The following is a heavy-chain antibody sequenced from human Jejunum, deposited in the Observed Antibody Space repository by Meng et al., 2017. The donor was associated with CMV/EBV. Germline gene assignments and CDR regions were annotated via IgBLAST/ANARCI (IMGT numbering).Heavy chain of an antibody. CDR1: GFTFSSYY. Sequence: EVYLVQSGGGFVHSVGSLRLSCAASGFTFSSYYMHWVRQAPGKGLGWVSRISPDATFKEYADSVKGRFTISRDSAKNTVYLQMNSLRAEDTAVYYCARGNYPWYFDYWGQGTLVTVSS. D-gene: IGHD3-10*01. CDR3: ARGNYPWYFDY. V-gene: IGHV3-74*01. J-gene: IGHJ4*02. CDR2: ISPDATFK.